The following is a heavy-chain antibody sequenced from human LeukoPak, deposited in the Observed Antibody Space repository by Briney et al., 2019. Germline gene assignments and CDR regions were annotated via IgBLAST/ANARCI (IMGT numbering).Heavy chain of an antibody. D-gene: IGHD2-21*01. CDR1: GGSISSYY. V-gene: IGHV4-59*01. Sequence: PSETLSLTCSVSGGSISSYYWSWIRQPPGKGLEWIGYIYYSGSTNYNPSLKSRVTISVDTSKNQFSLKLSSVTAADTAVYYCARDLLYCGGDCYYYGMDVWGQGTTVTVSS. J-gene: IGHJ6*02. CDR2: IYYSGST. CDR3: ARDLLYCGGDCYYYGMDV.